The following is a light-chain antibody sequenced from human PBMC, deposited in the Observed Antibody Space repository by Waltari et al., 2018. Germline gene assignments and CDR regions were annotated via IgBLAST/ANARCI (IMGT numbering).Light chain of an antibody. J-gene: IGLJ2*01. CDR3: NSRDSSGNHPVV. Sequence: SSELTQDPAVSVALGQTVRLTCQGDRLRSYYASWYQQKPGQAPVLVIYGKNNRPSGVPNRFSDSSSGNTASLTITGAQAEDEADYYCNSRDSSGNHPVVFGGGTKLTVL. V-gene: IGLV3-19*01. CDR1: RLRSYY. CDR2: GKN.